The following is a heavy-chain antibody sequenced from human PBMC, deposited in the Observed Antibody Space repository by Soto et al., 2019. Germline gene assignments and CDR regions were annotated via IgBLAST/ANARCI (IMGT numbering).Heavy chain of an antibody. Sequence: PSETLSLTCAVSGGSISSSNWWSWVRQPPGKGLEWIGEIYHSGSTNYNPSLKSRVTISVDKSRSHFSLKLSSVTAADTAVYYCAREVVGAAATRWFDPWGQGTLVSVSS. D-gene: IGHD6-13*01. V-gene: IGHV4-4*02. CDR1: GGSISSSNW. CDR3: AREVVGAAATRWFDP. J-gene: IGHJ5*02. CDR2: IYHSGST.